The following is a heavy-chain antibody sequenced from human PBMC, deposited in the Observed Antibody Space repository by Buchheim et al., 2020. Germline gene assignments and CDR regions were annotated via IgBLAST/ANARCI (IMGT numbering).Heavy chain of an antibody. CDR2: ISYDGSSK. CDR1: GFTFSSYG. CDR3: AKIIVTVGPIAYDY. V-gene: IGHV3-30*18. D-gene: IGHD2-15*01. Sequence: QVQLVESGGGVVQPGGSLRLSCAASGFTFSSYGMHWVRQAPGKGLEWLAVISYDGSSKNYGDSVKGRFTISRDNSKNTVYLQMNSLRAEDTAVYYCAKIIVTVGPIAYDYWGQGTL. J-gene: IGHJ4*02.